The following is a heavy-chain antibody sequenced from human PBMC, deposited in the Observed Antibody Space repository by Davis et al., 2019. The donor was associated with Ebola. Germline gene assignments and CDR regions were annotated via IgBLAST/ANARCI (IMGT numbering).Heavy chain of an antibody. J-gene: IGHJ5*02. CDR2: IYYSGST. CDR3: ARQFDT. CDR1: GGSISSYY. Sequence: MPSETLSLTCTVSGGSISSYYWSWIRQPPGKGLEWIGYIYYSGSTNYNPPLKSRVTISVATSKNQFSLKLDSVTAADTAVYYCARQFDTWGQGILVTVSS. V-gene: IGHV4-59*01.